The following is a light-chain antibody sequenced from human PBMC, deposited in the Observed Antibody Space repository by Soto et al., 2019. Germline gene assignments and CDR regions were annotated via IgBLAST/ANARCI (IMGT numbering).Light chain of an antibody. CDR1: QTISVS. CDR3: QQYDKYST. Sequence: IKMTQSPSTLSASVVDTVTITCRASQTISVSLAWYQQKPGKAPNLLIYDASTLQGGVPSRFSGSGSGTEFTLTVTSLQPEDFATYFCQQYDKYSTFGQGTKVDIK. V-gene: IGKV1-5*01. CDR2: DAS. J-gene: IGKJ1*01.